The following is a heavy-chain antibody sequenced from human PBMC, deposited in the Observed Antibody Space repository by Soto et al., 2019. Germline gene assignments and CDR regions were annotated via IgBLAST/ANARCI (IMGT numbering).Heavy chain of an antibody. CDR2: IYYSGST. D-gene: IGHD6-6*01. V-gene: IGHV4-31*03. J-gene: IGHJ6*02. Sequence: QVQLQESDPGLVKPSQTLSLTCTVSGGSISSGGYYWSWIRQHPGKGLEWIGYIYYSGSTYYNPSLKSRVTISVDTSKNQFSLKLSSVTAADTAVYYCARVWAARYYYYGMDVWGQGTTVTVSS. CDR1: GGSISSGGYY. CDR3: ARVWAARYYYYGMDV.